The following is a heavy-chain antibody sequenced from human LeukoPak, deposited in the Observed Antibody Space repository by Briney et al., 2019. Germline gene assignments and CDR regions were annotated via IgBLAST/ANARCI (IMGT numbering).Heavy chain of an antibody. D-gene: IGHD2-2*01. CDR2: INHSGST. CDR1: GGSFSGYY. J-gene: IGHJ6*02. CDR3: ARVYHSSTSCYRHYYYYGMDV. Sequence: SETLSLTCAVYGGSFSGYYWSWIRQPPGKGLEWIGEINHSGSTNYNPSLKSRVTISADTSKNQFSLKLSSVTAADTAVYYCARVYHSSTSCYRHYYYYGMDVWGQGTTVTVSS. V-gene: IGHV4-34*01.